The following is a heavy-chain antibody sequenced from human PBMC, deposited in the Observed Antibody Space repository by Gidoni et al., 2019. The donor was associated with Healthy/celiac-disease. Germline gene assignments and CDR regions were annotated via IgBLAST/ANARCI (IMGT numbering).Heavy chain of an antibody. J-gene: IGHJ5*02. D-gene: IGHD1-1*01. CDR3: ARHQMTTNWFDP. CDR1: AGSISSSSYY. CDR2: IYYSGST. Sequence: QLQLQESGPVLVKPSETLSLPCTVSAGSISSSSYYWCWIRQPPGKGLEWIGSIYYSGSTYYNPSLKSRVTISVDTSKIQFSLKLSSVTAADTAVYYCARHQMTTNWFDPWGQGTLVTVSS. V-gene: IGHV4-39*01.